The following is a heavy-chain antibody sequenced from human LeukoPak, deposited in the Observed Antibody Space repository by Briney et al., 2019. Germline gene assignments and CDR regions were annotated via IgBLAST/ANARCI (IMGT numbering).Heavy chain of an antibody. V-gene: IGHV1-46*01. CDR1: GYTFTNYY. Sequence: ASVKVSCKASGYTFTNYYMHWVRQAPGQGLEWMGIINSSGGSTNYAQKFQGRVTMTRDTSTSIVYMELSSLRSEDTAVYYCARTLSAAGVDYWGQGTLVTVSS. CDR3: ARTLSAAGVDY. CDR2: INSSGGST. D-gene: IGHD6-13*01. J-gene: IGHJ4*02.